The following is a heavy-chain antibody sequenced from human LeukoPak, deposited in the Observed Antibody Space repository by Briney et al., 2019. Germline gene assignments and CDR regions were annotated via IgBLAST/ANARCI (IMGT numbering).Heavy chain of an antibody. D-gene: IGHD2-21*02. CDR1: GFTFNNYV. CDR2: ISYDGSNK. J-gene: IGHJ4*02. CDR3: AKDFEGFCGGDCYSMDF. Sequence: PGGSLRLSCAASGFTFNNYVMHWVRQAPGKGLEWVALISYDGSNKYYVDSVRGRFTISRDNSKNTLYMQMNSLRPEDTAVYYCAKDFEGFCGGDCYSMDFWGQGTLATVSS. V-gene: IGHV3-30*18.